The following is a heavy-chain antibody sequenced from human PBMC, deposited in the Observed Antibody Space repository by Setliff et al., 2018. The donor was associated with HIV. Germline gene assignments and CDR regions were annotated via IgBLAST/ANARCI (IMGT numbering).Heavy chain of an antibody. CDR1: GASISSYY. V-gene: IGHV4-59*01. D-gene: IGHD3-9*01. CDR3: ARETQQSYNIGTGYNYYYGIDV. CDR2: ITDGGNT. Sequence: PSETLSLTCNVSGASISSYYWTWIRQSPGNRLEWLGYITDGGNTNYNPSLRRLVTISADTSKNQFSLRLRSVTAADTAVYYCARETQQSYNIGTGYNYYYGIDVWGQGTTVNVSS. J-gene: IGHJ6*02.